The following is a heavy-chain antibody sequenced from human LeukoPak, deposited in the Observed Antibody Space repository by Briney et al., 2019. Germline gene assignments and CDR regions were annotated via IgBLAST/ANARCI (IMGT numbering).Heavy chain of an antibody. CDR3: AKQPISGSSTWYFDC. D-gene: IGHD6-13*01. V-gene: IGHV3-23*01. Sequence: GGSLRLSCAASGFTVSSNYMNWVRQAPGKGLEWVSVIIGSGGSTFYADSVKGRFTISRDNSKNTLYLQMNSLRAEDTAVYYCAKQPISGSSTWYFDCWGQGTLVTVSS. J-gene: IGHJ4*02. CDR2: IIGSGGST. CDR1: GFTVSSNY.